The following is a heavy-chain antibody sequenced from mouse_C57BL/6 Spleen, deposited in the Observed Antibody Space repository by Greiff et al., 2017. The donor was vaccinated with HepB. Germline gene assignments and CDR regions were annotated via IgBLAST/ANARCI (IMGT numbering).Heavy chain of an antibody. D-gene: IGHD1-1*01. V-gene: IGHV1-69*01. Sequence: QVQLQQPGAELVMPGASVKLSCKASGYTFTSYWMHWVKQRPGQGLEWIGEIDPSDSYTNYNQKFKGKSTLTVDKSSSTAYMQLSSLTSEDSAVYYCARDCSYGSSYGYFDVWGTGTTVTVSS. J-gene: IGHJ1*03. CDR1: GYTFTSYW. CDR3: ARDCSYGSSYGYFDV. CDR2: IDPSDSYT.